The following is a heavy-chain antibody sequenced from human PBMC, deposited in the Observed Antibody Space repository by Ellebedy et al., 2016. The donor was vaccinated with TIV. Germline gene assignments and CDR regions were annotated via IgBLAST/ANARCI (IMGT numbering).Heavy chain of an antibody. CDR2: IYYSGST. J-gene: IGHJ4*02. CDR3: ALYSISGSYFDY. D-gene: IGHD1-26*01. V-gene: IGHV4-59*01. CDR1: GGSISSYY. Sequence: SETLSLXCTVSGGSISSYYWSWFRQPPGKGLEWIGYIYYSGSTNYNPSLKSRVTISVDTSKNQFSLKLSSVTAADTAVYYCALYSISGSYFDYWGQGTLVTVSS.